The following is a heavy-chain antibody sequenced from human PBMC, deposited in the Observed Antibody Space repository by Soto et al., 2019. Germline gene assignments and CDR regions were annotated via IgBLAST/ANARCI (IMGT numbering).Heavy chain of an antibody. V-gene: IGHV1-3*01. CDR3: ARGGKLVRTGYYGSGSYYHTPPYYYYGMDV. CDR1: GYTFTSYA. D-gene: IGHD3-10*01. CDR2: INAGNGNT. Sequence: QVQLVQSGAEVKKPGASVKVSCKASGYTFTSYAMHWVRQAPGQRLEWMGWINAGNGNTKYSQKFQGRVTITRDTSASTAYMELSSLRSADTAVYDCARGGKLVRTGYYGSGSYYHTPPYYYYGMDVWGQGTTVTVSS. J-gene: IGHJ6*02.